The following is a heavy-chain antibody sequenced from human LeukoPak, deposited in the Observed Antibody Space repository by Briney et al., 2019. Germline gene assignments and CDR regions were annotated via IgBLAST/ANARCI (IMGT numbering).Heavy chain of an antibody. V-gene: IGHV5-10-1*01. Sequence: HGESLQISCQGSGSRFTTFWISWGRQVPGKGLEWMGMIDPSDSNTNYSPSFQGHVTISADRSISTAFLQWSSLKASDSAMYYCARHFYDTNPSDYWGQGTLITVSS. CDR3: ARHFYDTNPSDY. CDR2: IDPSDSNT. D-gene: IGHD3-22*01. J-gene: IGHJ4*02. CDR1: GSRFTTFW.